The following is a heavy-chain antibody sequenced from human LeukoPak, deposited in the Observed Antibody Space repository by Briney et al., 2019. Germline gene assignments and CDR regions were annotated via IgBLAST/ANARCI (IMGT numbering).Heavy chain of an antibody. J-gene: IGHJ6*02. CDR2: ISYDGSNK. D-gene: IGHD6-13*01. CDR3: ARDRGSSWYLYGMDV. CDR1: GFTFSSYG. V-gene: IGHV3-30*03. Sequence: GGSLRLSCAASGFTFSSYGMHWVRQAPGKGLEWVAVISYDGSNKYYADSVKGRFTISRDNSKNTLYLQMDSLRAEDTAVYYCARDRGSSWYLYGMDVWGQGTTVTVSS.